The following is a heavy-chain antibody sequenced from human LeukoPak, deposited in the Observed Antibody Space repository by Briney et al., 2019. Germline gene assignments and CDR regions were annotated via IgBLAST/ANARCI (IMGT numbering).Heavy chain of an antibody. CDR2: LNPNNGGT. CDR1: GYTFTGYY. D-gene: IGHD3-22*01. CDR3: ARVHYYDSSGYYPFDY. V-gene: IGHV1-2*06. J-gene: IGHJ4*02. Sequence: ASVKVSCKASGYTFTGYYMHWVRQAPGQGLEWMGRLNPNNGGTNYAQKFQGRVTMTRDTSISTAYMELSRLRSDDTAVYYCARVHYYDSSGYYPFDYWGQGTLVTVSS.